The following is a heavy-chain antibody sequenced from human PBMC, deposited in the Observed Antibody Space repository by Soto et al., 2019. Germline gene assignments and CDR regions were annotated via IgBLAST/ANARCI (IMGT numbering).Heavy chain of an antibody. D-gene: IGHD2-2*01. V-gene: IGHV1-8*01. CDR3: GRGPNEILVVPAALHRYYYYYMDV. CDR2: MNPNSGNT. CDR1: GYTFTSYD. Sequence: ASVKVSCKASGYTFTSYDINWVRQATGQGLEWMGWMNPNSGNTGYAQKIQGRVTMTRNTSISTAYMELSSLRSEDTAEYYCGRGPNEILVVPAALHRYYYYYMDVWGKGTTVTVSS. J-gene: IGHJ6*03.